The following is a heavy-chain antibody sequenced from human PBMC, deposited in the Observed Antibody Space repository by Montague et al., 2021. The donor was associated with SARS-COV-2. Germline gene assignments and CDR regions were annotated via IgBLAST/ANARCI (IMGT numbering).Heavy chain of an antibody. J-gene: IGHJ6*02. Sequence: SLRLSCAASGFTFSSYGMHWVRQAPGKGLEWVAVIWYDGSNKYYADSVKGRFTISRDNSKNTLYLQVNSLRAEDTAVYYCARVVGAYYGMDVWGQGTTVTVSS. CDR1: GFTFSSYG. CDR3: ARVVGAYYGMDV. D-gene: IGHD1-26*01. V-gene: IGHV3-33*01. CDR2: IWYDGSNK.